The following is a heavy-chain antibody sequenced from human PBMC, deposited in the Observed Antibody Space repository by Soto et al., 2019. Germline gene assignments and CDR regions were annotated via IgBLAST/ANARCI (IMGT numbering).Heavy chain of an antibody. CDR2: INAGNGNT. Sequence: ASVKVSCKASGYTFTSYAMHWVRQAPGQRLGWMGWINAGNGNTKYSQKFQGRVTITRDTSASTAYMELSSLRSEDTAVYYCARPSSEWYYYDSSGYSAFDYWGQGTLVTVSS. CDR1: GYTFTSYA. J-gene: IGHJ4*02. V-gene: IGHV1-3*01. D-gene: IGHD3-22*01. CDR3: ARPSSEWYYYDSSGYSAFDY.